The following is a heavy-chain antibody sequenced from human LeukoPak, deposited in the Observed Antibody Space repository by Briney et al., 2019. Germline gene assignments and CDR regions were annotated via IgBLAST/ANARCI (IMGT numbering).Heavy chain of an antibody. V-gene: IGHV3-74*01. D-gene: IGHD4-23*01. CDR1: GFTFSSYW. Sequence: GGSLRLSCAASGFTFSSYWMNWVRQAPGKGLVWVSRIASDGSSTTYADPVKGRFSISRDNAKNTLYLQMNSLRVEDTAVYYCARGRPHGNDYWGQGTLVTVSS. J-gene: IGHJ4*02. CDR3: ARGRPHGNDY. CDR2: IASDGSST.